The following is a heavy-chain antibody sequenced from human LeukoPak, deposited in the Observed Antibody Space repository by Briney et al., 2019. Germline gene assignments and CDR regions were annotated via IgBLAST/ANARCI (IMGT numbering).Heavy chain of an antibody. Sequence: ASVKVSCKASGYTFTSYGISWVRQAPGQGLEWMGWISAYNGNTNYAQKLQGRVTTTTDTSTSTAYMELRSLRSDDTAAYYCAREAGIVVVPAADYYYGMDVWGQGTTVTVSS. D-gene: IGHD2-2*01. CDR2: ISAYNGNT. CDR3: AREAGIVVVPAADYYYGMDV. J-gene: IGHJ6*02. CDR1: GYTFTSYG. V-gene: IGHV1-18*01.